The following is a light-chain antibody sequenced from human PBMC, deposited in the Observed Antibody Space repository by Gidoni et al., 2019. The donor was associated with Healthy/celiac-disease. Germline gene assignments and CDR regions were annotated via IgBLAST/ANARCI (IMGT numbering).Light chain of an antibody. CDR3: QQYYSTPLT. J-gene: IGKJ4*01. Sequence: DIVMTQSPDSLAVSLGDRATINCKSSQSVLYSSNNKNYLAWYQQNPGQPPKLLIYWASTREYGVPDRFSGSGSGTDFTLTISSLQAEDVAVYYCQQYYSTPLTFXGXTKVEIK. CDR1: QSVLYSSNNKNY. V-gene: IGKV4-1*01. CDR2: WAS.